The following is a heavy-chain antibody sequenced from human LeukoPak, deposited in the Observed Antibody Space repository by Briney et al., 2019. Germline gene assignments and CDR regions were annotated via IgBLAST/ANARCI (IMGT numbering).Heavy chain of an antibody. CDR3: ARDIELSC. V-gene: IGHV3-23*01. J-gene: IGHJ4*02. CDR1: GFTFSDSA. CDR2: ISASGGNS. D-gene: IGHD1-26*01. Sequence: GGSLRLSCAASGFTFSDSAMSWVRQASGRGLEWVSLISASGGNSYYADSVKGRFTVSRDSSKNTLHLQMNSLRAEDTAVYYCARDIELSCWGQGTLVTVSS.